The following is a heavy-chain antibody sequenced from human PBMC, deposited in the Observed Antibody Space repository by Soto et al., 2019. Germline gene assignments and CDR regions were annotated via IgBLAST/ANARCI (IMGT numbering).Heavy chain of an antibody. D-gene: IGHD2-8*01. CDR1: SGSISSSNW. Sequence: SETLSLTCAVSSGSISSSNWWSGVRQPPGKGLEWIGEIYHSGSTNYNPSLKSRVTISVDTSKNQFSLKLSSVTAADTAVYYCARLSSRPGDCTRGVCLKQWFELWGPGTLVT. CDR2: IYHSGST. V-gene: IGHV4-4*02. CDR3: ARLSSRPGDCTRGVCLKQWFEL. J-gene: IGHJ5*02.